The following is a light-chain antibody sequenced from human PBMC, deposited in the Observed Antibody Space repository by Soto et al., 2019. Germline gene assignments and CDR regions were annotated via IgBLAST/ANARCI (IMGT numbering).Light chain of an antibody. CDR2: GAS. CDR1: QSVSNNY. J-gene: IGKJ1*01. V-gene: IGKV3-20*01. Sequence: EIVMTQSPATVPASPGERATLSCRASQSVSNNYLAWYQQKPGQAPRLLIYGASNRATGIPDRFSGSGSGTDFTLTISRLEPEDFAVYYCQQYGSSGTFGQGTKVDIK. CDR3: QQYGSSGT.